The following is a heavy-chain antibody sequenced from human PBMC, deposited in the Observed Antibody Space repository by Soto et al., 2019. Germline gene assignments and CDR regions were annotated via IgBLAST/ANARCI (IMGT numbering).Heavy chain of an antibody. CDR3: ARSRSKTTVTTFPFDY. CDR1: GYTFTSYY. V-gene: IGHV1-46*01. Sequence: GASVKVSCKASGYTFTSYYMHWVRQAPGQGLEWMGIINPSGGSTSYAQKFQGRVTMTRDTSTSTVYMELSSLRSEDTAVYYCARSRSKTTVTTFPFDYWGQGTLVTVSS. D-gene: IGHD4-17*01. CDR2: INPSGGST. J-gene: IGHJ4*02.